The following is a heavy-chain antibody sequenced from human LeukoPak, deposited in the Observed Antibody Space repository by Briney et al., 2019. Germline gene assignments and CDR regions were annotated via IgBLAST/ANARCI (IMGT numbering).Heavy chain of an antibody. D-gene: IGHD3-10*01. CDR1: GGSISGSNW. V-gene: IGHV3-7*01. J-gene: IGHJ4*02. Sequence: ETLSLTCTVSGGSISGSNWWSWVRQAPGKGLEWVANIKQDGSEKYYVDSVKGRFTISRDNAKNSLYLQMNSLRAEGTAVYYCARDDLPFGEPMRECYWGQGTLVTVSS. CDR3: ARDDLPFGEPMRECY. CDR2: IKQDGSEK.